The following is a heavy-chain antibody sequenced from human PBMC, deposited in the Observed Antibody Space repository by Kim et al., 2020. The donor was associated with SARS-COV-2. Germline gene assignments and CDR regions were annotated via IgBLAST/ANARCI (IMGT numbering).Heavy chain of an antibody. J-gene: IGHJ6*01. Sequence: GGSLRLSCSASGFTFSSYAMHWVRQAPGKGLEWVAVISYDGSNKYYADSVKGRFTISRDNSKNTLYLQMNILRAEDTAVYYCARVWQQLVLDYYYGMDV. CDR3: ARVWQQLVLDYYYGMDV. CDR1: GFTFSSYA. CDR2: ISYDGSNK. D-gene: IGHD6-13*01. V-gene: IGHV3-30*04.